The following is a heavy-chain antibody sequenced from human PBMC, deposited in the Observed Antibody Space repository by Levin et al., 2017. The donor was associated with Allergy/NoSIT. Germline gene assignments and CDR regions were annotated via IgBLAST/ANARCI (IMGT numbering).Heavy chain of an antibody. CDR1: GFTLSNNY. J-gene: IGHJ2*01. CDR3: ARDRSYTSWPYWYFDL. V-gene: IGHV3-53*01. Sequence: AGGSLRLSCAASGFTLSNNYMSWVRQAPGKGLEWVSVIFTGGKIYYADSVKGRFTISRDNSKNTLYLQMNSLRAEDTAVYYCARDRSYTSWPYWYFDLWGRGTLVTVSS. CDR2: IFTGGKI. D-gene: IGHD2-2*01.